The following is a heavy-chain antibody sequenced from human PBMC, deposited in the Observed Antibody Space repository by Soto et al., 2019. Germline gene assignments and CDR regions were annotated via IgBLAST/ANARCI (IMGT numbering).Heavy chain of an antibody. V-gene: IGHV5-51*01. Sequence: LGESLKISCKGSGYSFTSYWIGWVRQMPGKGLEWMGIIYPGDSDTRYSPSFQGQVTISADKSISTAYLQWSSLKASDTAMYYCARLRRGYSGYGQEPVYYYYYGMDVWGQGTTVTVSS. CDR1: GYSFTSYW. J-gene: IGHJ6*02. D-gene: IGHD5-12*01. CDR2: IYPGDSDT. CDR3: ARLRRGYSGYGQEPVYYYYYGMDV.